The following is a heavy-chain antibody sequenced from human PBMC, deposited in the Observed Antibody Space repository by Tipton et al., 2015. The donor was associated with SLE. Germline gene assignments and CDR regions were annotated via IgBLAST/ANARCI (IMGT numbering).Heavy chain of an antibody. Sequence: SLRLSCAASGFTFSVYEMNWVRQAPGQGLEWVSYISTSGSTIHYADSVKGRFTISRDNTKNALYLQVNTLRAEDTAVYYCARQHSSSYYSYYYYMDVWGKGTTVTVSS. CDR3: ARQHSSSYYSYYYYMDV. J-gene: IGHJ6*03. CDR2: ISTSGSTI. CDR1: GFTFSVYE. D-gene: IGHD6-6*01. V-gene: IGHV3-48*03.